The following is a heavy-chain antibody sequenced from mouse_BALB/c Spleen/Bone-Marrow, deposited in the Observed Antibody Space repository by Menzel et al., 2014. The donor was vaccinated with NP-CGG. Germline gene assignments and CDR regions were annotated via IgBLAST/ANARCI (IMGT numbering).Heavy chain of an antibody. V-gene: IGHV5-17*02. D-gene: IGHD1-1*01. CDR3: ARSYYGSSYYFDY. CDR2: ISSGSSTI. CDR1: GFTFSSFG. Sequence: EVKLVESGGGLVQPGGSRKLSCAAPGFTFSSFGMHWVRQAPEKGLEWVAYISSGSSTIYYADTVKGRFTISRDNPKNTLFLQMTSLRSEDTAMYYCARSYYGSSYYFDYWGQGTTLTVSS. J-gene: IGHJ2*01.